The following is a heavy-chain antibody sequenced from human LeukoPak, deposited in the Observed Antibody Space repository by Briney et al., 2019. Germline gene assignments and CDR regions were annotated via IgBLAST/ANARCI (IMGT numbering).Heavy chain of an antibody. CDR2: IKSDGSKT. CDR1: GFTFSSYW. J-gene: IGHJ4*02. CDR3: AREIGGSFDY. Sequence: GGSPRLSCAASGFTFSSYWMHWVRQVPGKGQVWVSRIKSDGSKTNYADSVKGRFTTSRDNAKNTLYLQMNSLRVEDTAVYFCAREIGGSFDYWGQGTLVTVSS. D-gene: IGHD3-3*01. V-gene: IGHV3-74*01.